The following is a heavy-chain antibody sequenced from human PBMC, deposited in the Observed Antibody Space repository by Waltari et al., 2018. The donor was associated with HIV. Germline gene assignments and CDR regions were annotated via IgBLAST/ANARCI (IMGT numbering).Heavy chain of an antibody. CDR1: GGSISSSSYY. Sequence: QLQLQESGPGLVKPSETLSLTCTVSGGSISSSSYYWGWIRQPPGKGLEWIGSIYYSGSTYYNPSLKSRVTISVDTSKNQFSLKLSSVTAADTAVYYCASPYYYDSSGYIYYWGQGTLVTVSS. J-gene: IGHJ4*02. CDR3: ASPYYYDSSGYIYY. D-gene: IGHD3-22*01. CDR2: IYYSGST. V-gene: IGHV4-39*07.